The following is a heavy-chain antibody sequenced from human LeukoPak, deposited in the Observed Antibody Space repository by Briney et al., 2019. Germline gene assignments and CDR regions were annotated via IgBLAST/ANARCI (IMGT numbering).Heavy chain of an antibody. CDR1: GGSFSSYY. CDR3: ARGRRQIYCSSTSCPTPNWFDP. D-gene: IGHD2-2*01. J-gene: IGHJ5*02. Sequence: SETLSLTCAVYGGSFSSYYWSWIRQPPGKGLEWIGETNHSGSTNYNPSLKSRVTISVDTSKNQFSLKLSSATAADTAVYYCARGRRQIYCSSTSCPTPNWFDPWGQGTLVTVSS. CDR2: TNHSGST. V-gene: IGHV4-34*01.